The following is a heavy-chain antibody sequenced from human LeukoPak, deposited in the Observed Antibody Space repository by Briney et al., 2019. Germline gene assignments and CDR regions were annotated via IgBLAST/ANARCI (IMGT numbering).Heavy chain of an antibody. J-gene: IGHJ3*02. Sequence: SETLSLTCAVYGGFLSGYYWSWMRQPPGKGLEWIGEINHSGSTNYNPSLKSRVTISVDTSKNQFSLKLRSVTAADTAVYYCARGPTVVTPEASGDAFDIWGQGTMVTVSS. CDR1: GGFLSGYY. V-gene: IGHV4-34*01. CDR3: ARGPTVVTPEASGDAFDI. CDR2: INHSGST. D-gene: IGHD4-23*01.